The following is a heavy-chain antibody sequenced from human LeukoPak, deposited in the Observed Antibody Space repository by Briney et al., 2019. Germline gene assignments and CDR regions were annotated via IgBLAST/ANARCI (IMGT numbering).Heavy chain of an antibody. CDR1: GFTFDDYA. CDR3: AREDSTRSGVRELDY. Sequence: PGGSLRLSCAASGFTFDDYAMHWVRQAPGKGLEWVSGISWNSGSIGYADSVKGRFTISRDNAKNSLYLQMNSLRAEDTAVYYCAREDSTRSGVRELDYWGQGILVTVSS. D-gene: IGHD3-10*01. CDR2: ISWNSGSI. J-gene: IGHJ4*02. V-gene: IGHV3-9*01.